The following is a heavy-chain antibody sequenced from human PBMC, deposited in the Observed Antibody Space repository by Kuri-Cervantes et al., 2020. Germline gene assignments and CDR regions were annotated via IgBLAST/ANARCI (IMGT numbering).Heavy chain of an antibody. J-gene: IGHJ3*02. D-gene: IGHD3-22*01. V-gene: IGHV3-48*01. CDR2: ISSSSSTI. CDR3: ARAMRVTMIVVGAFDI. Sequence: GESLKISCAASGFTFSHYGMHWVRQAPGKGLEWVSYISSSSSTIYYADSVKGRFTISRDNAKNSLYLQMNSLRAEDTAVYYCARAMRVTMIVVGAFDIWGQGTMVTVSS. CDR1: GFTFSHYG.